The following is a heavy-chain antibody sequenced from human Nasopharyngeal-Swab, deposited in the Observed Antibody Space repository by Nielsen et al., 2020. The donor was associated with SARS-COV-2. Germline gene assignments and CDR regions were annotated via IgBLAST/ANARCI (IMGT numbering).Heavy chain of an antibody. CDR3: ARYDDYYDSSGYAY. D-gene: IGHD3-22*01. V-gene: IGHV3-23*01. Sequence: WIRQPPGKGLEWVSGISGSGGSTYYADSVKGRFTITRANTKNTLYLQMNSLRAEDTAVYYCARYDDYYDSSGYAYWGQGTLVTVSS. J-gene: IGHJ4*02. CDR2: ISGSGGST.